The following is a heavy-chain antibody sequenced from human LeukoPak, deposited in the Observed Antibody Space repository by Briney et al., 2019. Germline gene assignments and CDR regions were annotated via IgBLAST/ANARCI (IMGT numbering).Heavy chain of an antibody. CDR3: ARGGFYCGGDCYVDY. J-gene: IGHJ4*02. D-gene: IGHD2-21*02. Sequence: SETLSLTCAVYGGPFSPYYWSWIRQPPGKGLERIGEINHSGSTNYNPSLKSRVTISVDTSKNQFSLRLSSVTAADTAVYYCARGGFYCGGDCYVDYWGQGTLVTVSS. CDR2: INHSGST. V-gene: IGHV4-34*01. CDR1: GGPFSPYY.